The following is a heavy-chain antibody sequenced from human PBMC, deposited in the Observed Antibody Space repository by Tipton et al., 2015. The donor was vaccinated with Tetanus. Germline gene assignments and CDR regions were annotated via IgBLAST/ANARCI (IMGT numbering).Heavy chain of an antibody. Sequence: QLVQSGAEVKKPGASVKVSCKASGYTFTSYGISWVRQAPGQGLEWMGWISAYNGNTNYAQKLQGRVTMTTDTSTSTAYMELRSLRPDAAAVYYCARDVGRDYYDSSGYYMDVWGKGTTVTVSS. D-gene: IGHD3-22*01. CDR1: GYTFTSYG. J-gene: IGHJ6*03. CDR2: ISAYNGNT. V-gene: IGHV1-18*01. CDR3: ARDVGRDYYDSSGYYMDV.